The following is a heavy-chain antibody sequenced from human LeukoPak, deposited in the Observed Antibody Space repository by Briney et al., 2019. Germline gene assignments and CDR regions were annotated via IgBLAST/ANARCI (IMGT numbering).Heavy chain of an antibody. V-gene: IGHV3-30*18. Sequence: GGSLRLSCAASGFTFSSYGMHWVRQAPGKGLEWVAVISYDGSNKYYADSVKGRFTTSRDNSKNTLYLQMNSLRAEDTAVYYCAKGSRVAFDFWSGYPDYWGQGTLVAVSS. D-gene: IGHD3-3*01. CDR1: GFTFSSYG. CDR2: ISYDGSNK. J-gene: IGHJ4*02. CDR3: AKGSRVAFDFWSGYPDY.